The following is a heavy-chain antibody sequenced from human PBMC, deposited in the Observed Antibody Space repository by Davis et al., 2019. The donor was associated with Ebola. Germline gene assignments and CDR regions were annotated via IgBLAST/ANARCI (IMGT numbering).Heavy chain of an antibody. D-gene: IGHD6-13*01. J-gene: IGHJ6*02. Sequence: GESLKISCAAPGFTFRTYAMHWVRQSPGKGLEWVAVISFDASDKYYADSVKGRFTISRDNSQNTLFLQMNSLRGEDTAVYYCAKETPRGYSRSWSPEIYHAMDVWGQGTTVTVSS. CDR2: ISFDASDK. V-gene: IGHV3-30*18. CDR1: GFTFRTYA. CDR3: AKETPRGYSRSWSPEIYHAMDV.